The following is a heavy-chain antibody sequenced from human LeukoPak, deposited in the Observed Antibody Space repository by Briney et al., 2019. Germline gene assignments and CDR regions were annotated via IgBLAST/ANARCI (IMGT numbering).Heavy chain of an antibody. CDR3: AREKYYYDSSGYYPLDY. CDR2: ISAYNGNT. V-gene: IGHV1-18*01. Sequence: ASVKVSCKASGYTFTSYGISWVRQAPGQGLEWMGWISAYNGNTNYAQKLQGRVTMTTDTSTSTAYKELRSLRSDDTAVYYCAREKYYYDSSGYYPLDYWGQGTLVTVSS. CDR1: GYTFTSYG. J-gene: IGHJ4*02. D-gene: IGHD3-22*01.